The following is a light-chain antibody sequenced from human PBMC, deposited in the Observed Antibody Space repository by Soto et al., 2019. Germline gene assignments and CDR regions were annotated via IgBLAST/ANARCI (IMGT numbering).Light chain of an antibody. CDR1: SSDVGGYKY. Sequence: QSVLTQPASVSGSPGQSITISCTGTSSDVGGYKYVSWYQQHPGKAPKLMIYEVSNRPSGVSNRFSGSKSGNTASLTISGLQAEDEADYYCSSYTISSILAFGGGTKLTVL. V-gene: IGLV2-14*01. CDR2: EVS. CDR3: SSYTISSILA. J-gene: IGLJ2*01.